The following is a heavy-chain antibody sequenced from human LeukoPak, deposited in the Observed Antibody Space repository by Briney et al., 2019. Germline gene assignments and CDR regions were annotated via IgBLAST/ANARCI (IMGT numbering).Heavy chain of an antibody. Sequence: SETLSLTCTVSGGSISSYYWSWIRQPPGKGLEWIGYIFYTGSTNYNPSLKSRVTISVDTSKNQFSLKLSSVTAADTAVYYCARESRYYYGSGRRTSYYYYGMDVWGQGTTVTVSS. CDR3: ARESRYYYGSGRRTSYYYYGMDV. CDR2: IFYTGST. D-gene: IGHD3-10*01. CDR1: GGSISSYY. V-gene: IGHV4-59*12. J-gene: IGHJ6*02.